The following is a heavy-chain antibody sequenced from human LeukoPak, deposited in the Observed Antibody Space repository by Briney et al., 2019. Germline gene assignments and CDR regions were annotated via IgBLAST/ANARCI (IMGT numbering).Heavy chain of an antibody. CDR1: GYTFTSYD. V-gene: IGHV1-8*01. CDR2: MNPNSGNT. J-gene: IGHJ4*02. Sequence: ASVKVSCKASGYTFTSYDINWVRQATGQGLEWMGWMNPNSGNTGYAQRFQGRVTMTRNTSISTAYMELSSLRSEDTAVYYCARWGTRGYSGYDDLDYWGQGTLVTVSS. CDR3: ARWGTRGYSGYDDLDY. D-gene: IGHD5-12*01.